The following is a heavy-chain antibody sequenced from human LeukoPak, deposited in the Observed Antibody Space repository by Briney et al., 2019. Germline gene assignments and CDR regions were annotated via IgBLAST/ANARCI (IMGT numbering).Heavy chain of an antibody. Sequence: ASVKVSCKASGYTFTSNYIHWVRQAPGQGLEWMGMIYPRDGSTSYAQKFQGRVTVTRDTSTSTVHMELSGLRSEDTAVYYCARDQEGFDYWGQGTLVTVSA. CDR3: ARDQEGFDY. J-gene: IGHJ4*02. V-gene: IGHV1-46*01. CDR2: IYPRDGST. CDR1: GYTFTSNY.